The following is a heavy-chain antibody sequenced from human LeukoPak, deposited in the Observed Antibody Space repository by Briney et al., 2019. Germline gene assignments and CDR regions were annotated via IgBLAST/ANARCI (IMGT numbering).Heavy chain of an antibody. Sequence: ASVKVSRKASGYTFTGYYMHWVRQAPGQGLEWMGWINPNSGGTNYAQKFQGRVTMTRDTSISTAYMELSRLRSDDTAVYYCARNSYGDMSLDYWGQGTLVTVSS. CDR3: ARNSYGDMSLDY. CDR2: INPNSGGT. J-gene: IGHJ4*02. CDR1: GYTFTGYY. D-gene: IGHD5-18*01. V-gene: IGHV1-2*02.